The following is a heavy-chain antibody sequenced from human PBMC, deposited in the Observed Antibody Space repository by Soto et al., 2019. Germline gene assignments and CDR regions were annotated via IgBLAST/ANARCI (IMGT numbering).Heavy chain of an antibody. J-gene: IGHJ1*01. CDR2: IYYNGNT. CDR1: GGSISSYY. V-gene: IGHV4-59*01. Sequence: SETLSLTCTVSGGSISSYYWSWIRQPPGKGLEWIGYIYYNGNTNYNPSLKSRVTISVDTSKNQFSLKLSSVTAADTAVYYCASHTGSYLAEYFQHWGQGTLVTVSS. CDR3: ASHTGSYLAEYFQH. D-gene: IGHD1-26*01.